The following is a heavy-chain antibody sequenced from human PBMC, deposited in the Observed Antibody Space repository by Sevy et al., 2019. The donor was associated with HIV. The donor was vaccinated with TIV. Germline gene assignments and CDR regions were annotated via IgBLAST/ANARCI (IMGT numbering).Heavy chain of an antibody. J-gene: IGHJ6*02. V-gene: IGHV3-33*01. CDR1: GFTFSSYG. CDR3: ARGDCSGGSCYLEGYYYGMDV. Sequence: GGSLRLSCAASGFTFSSYGMHWVRQAPGKGLEWVAVIWYDRSNKYYADSVNGRFTISRDNSKNTLYLQMNSLRAEDTAVYYCARGDCSGGSCYLEGYYYGMDVWGQWTTVTVSS. CDR2: IWYDRSNK. D-gene: IGHD2-15*01.